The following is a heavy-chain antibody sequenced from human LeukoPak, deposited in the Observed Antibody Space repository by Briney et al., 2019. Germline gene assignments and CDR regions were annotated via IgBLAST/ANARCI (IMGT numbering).Heavy chain of an antibody. CDR2: IKQDGSEK. D-gene: IGHD2-2*01. V-gene: IGHV3-7*01. J-gene: IGHJ6*02. Sequence: GGSLRLSCAASGFTFSNHWMSWVRQPPGKGLEWVANIKQDGSEKYYVDSVKCRCTISRDNAKNSLYLQMNSLRAEDTAVCYCARKFRPAAILFYYQYDMDVWGRGTTVTVSS. CDR1: GFTFSNHW. CDR3: ARKFRPAAILFYYQYDMDV.